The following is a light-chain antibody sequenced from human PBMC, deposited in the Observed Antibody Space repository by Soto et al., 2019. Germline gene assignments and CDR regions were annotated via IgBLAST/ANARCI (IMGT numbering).Light chain of an antibody. Sequence: DIQMTQSPSTLSASVGDRVTITCRASQSISNWLAWYQQEPGKAPKLLIYRASSLESGVPSRFSGSGFGKEFTLTIASLQPDDFATYYCQQYNSYPLTIGGGTKVEIK. J-gene: IGKJ4*01. V-gene: IGKV1-5*03. CDR1: QSISNW. CDR2: RAS. CDR3: QQYNSYPLT.